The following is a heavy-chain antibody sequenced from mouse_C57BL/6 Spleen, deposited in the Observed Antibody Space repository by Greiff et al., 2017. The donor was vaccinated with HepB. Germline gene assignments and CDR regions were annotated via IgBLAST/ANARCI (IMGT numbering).Heavy chain of an antibody. CDR3: AREFITTVVATDYAMED. D-gene: IGHD1-1*01. Sequence: EVHLVESGGGLVKPGGSLKLSCAASGFTFSSYAMSWVRQTPEKRLEWVATISDGGSYTYYPDNVKGRFTISRDNAKNNLYLQMSHLKSENTAMYYCAREFITTVVATDYAMEDWGQGTSVTVAS. CDR2: ISDGGSYT. J-gene: IGHJ4*01. CDR1: GFTFSSYA. V-gene: IGHV5-4*01.